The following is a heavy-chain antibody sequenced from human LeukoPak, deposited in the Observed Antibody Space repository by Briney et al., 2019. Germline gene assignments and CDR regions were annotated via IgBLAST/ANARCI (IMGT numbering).Heavy chain of an antibody. V-gene: IGHV3-30*18. CDR3: AKGTNYYDSSGYWGAFDI. Sequence: PGGSLRLSCAASGFTFSSNDIHWVRQAPGKGLEWVVVISCDGGNKYYADSVKGRFAISRDNSKHTLYLQMNSLRAEDTAVYYCAKGTNYYDSSGYWGAFDIWGQGTMVTVSS. CDR1: GFTFSSND. CDR2: ISCDGGNK. D-gene: IGHD3-22*01. J-gene: IGHJ3*02.